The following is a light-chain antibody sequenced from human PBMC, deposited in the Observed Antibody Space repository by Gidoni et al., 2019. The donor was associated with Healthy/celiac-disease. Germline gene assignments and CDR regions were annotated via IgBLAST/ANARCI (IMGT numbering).Light chain of an antibody. CDR2: DVS. Sequence: QSALTQPRSVSGSPGQSVTISCTGTSSDVGGYNYVSLYQQHPGKAPKLMIYDVSKRPSGVPDRFSGSKSGNTASLTISGLQAEDEADYYCCSYAGSRYVFGTGTKVTVL. CDR3: CSYAGSRYV. CDR1: SSDVGGYNY. J-gene: IGLJ1*01. V-gene: IGLV2-11*01.